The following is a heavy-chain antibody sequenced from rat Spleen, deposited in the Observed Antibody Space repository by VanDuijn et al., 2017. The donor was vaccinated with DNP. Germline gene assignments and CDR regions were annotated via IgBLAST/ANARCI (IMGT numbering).Heavy chain of an antibody. D-gene: IGHD1-10*01. CDR3: ARDNNYFDY. CDR1: GFSLTSYN. Sequence: QVQLKESGPGLVQPSQTLSLTCTVSGFSLTSYNVHWVRQPTGKGLAWMGIIWTGGSTDYNSAPKSRLSISRDTSKSQVFLKMNSLQTEDIATYYCARDNNYFDYWGQGVMVTVSS. CDR2: IWTGGST. V-gene: IGHV2-30*01. J-gene: IGHJ2*01.